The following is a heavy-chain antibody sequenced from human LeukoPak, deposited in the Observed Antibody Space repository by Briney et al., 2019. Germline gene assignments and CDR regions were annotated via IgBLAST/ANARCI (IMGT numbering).Heavy chain of an antibody. CDR1: GCTFSSYS. D-gene: IGHD3-10*01. Sequence: PGGSLRLSCAASGCTFSSYSMNWVRRAPGKGLEWASSISSSSSYIYYADSVKGRFTISRDNAKNSLYLQMNSLRAEDTAVYYCAREYYYGPDAFDIWGQGTMVTVSS. J-gene: IGHJ3*02. CDR3: AREYYYGPDAFDI. V-gene: IGHV3-21*01. CDR2: ISSSSSYI.